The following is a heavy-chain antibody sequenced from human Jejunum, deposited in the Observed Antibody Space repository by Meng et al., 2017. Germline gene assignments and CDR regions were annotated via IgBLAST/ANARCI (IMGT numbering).Heavy chain of an antibody. CDR3: ARGYRLSWRRYFCF. CDR2: INPLNGDT. CDR1: GYIFTDYY. J-gene: IGHJ1*01. V-gene: IGHV1-2*05. Sequence: ASVKVSCKTSGYIFTDYYIQWVRQAPGQGLEWMGRINPLNGDTEYGENFRGRVTVNRDTSTSTVYKEVRSLTSDDTGVYYCARGYRLSWRRYFCFRGQGTLVTVSS. D-gene: IGHD3-9*01.